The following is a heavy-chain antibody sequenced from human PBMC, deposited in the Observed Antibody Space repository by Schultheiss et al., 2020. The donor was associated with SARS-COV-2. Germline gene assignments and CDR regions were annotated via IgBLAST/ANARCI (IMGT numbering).Heavy chain of an antibody. J-gene: IGHJ5*02. CDR1: GFTFSSYA. CDR3: ARGTPATLDT. V-gene: IGHV3-7*01. D-gene: IGHD1-1*01. Sequence: GGSLRLSCAASGFTFSSYAMHWVRQAPGKGLEWVANIKQDGSEKYYVDSLKGRFTISRDNAKNTLYLQMNSLRAEDTAVYYCARGTPATLDTWGQGTLVTVSS. CDR2: IKQDGSEK.